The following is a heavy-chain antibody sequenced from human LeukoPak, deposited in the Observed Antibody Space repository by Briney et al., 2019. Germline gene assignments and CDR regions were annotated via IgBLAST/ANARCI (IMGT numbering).Heavy chain of an antibody. CDR1: GFTFSSYW. V-gene: IGHV3-74*01. CDR2: INTDGSNT. Sequence: PGGSLRLSCAASGFTFSSYWMHWVRQAPGKGLVWVSHINTDGSNTNYAHSEKGRVPISRDNPKNTLSLQMHSQRPEGTAVYISARGQWDRDICALHCWGKGALVSVAS. J-gene: IGHJ4*02. CDR3: ARGQWDRDICALHC. D-gene: IGHD1-26*01.